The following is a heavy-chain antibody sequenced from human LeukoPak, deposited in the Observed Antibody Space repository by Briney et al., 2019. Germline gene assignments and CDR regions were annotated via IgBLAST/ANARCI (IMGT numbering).Heavy chain of an antibody. J-gene: IGHJ4*02. D-gene: IGHD3-16*02. CDR2: LYYSGST. V-gene: IGHV4-39*01. CDR3: AIFDYVWGSYRNDY. Sequence: SETLSLTCSVSGGSISSNSYYWGWIRQPPGKGLEWFGSLYYSGSTYHNPSLKSRVTISVDTSKNQFSLKLSSVTAADTAVYYCAIFDYVWGSYRNDYWGQGTLVTVSS. CDR1: GGSISSNSYY.